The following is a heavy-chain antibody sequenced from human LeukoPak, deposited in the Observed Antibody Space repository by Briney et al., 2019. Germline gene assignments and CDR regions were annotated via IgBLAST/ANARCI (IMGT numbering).Heavy chain of an antibody. V-gene: IGHV3-53*01. J-gene: IGHJ3*02. CDR1: GFTVRLNY. D-gene: IGHD2-15*01. Sequence: GGSLRLSCAASGFTVRLNYMTWVRQAPGKGLEWVSIIYAGGDTYYADSVRGRFTVSRDDSKNILYLEMNSLRGDDTGIYHCARAWDFVVGAFDIWGQGTVVTVSS. CDR3: ARAWDFVVGAFDI. CDR2: IYAGGDT.